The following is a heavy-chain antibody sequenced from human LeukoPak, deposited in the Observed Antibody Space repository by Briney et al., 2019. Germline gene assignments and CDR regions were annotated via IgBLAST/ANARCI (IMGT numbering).Heavy chain of an antibody. CDR1: GGSFSGYY. CDR2: INHSGST. V-gene: IGHV4-34*01. J-gene: IGHJ4*02. CDR3: ARELRYSRYFDY. D-gene: IGHD3-9*01. Sequence: PSETLSLTCAVYGGSFSGYYWSWIRQPPGKGLGWIGEINHSGSTNYNPSLKSRVTISVDTSKNQFSLKLSSVTAADTAVYYCARELRYSRYFDYWGQGTLVTVSS.